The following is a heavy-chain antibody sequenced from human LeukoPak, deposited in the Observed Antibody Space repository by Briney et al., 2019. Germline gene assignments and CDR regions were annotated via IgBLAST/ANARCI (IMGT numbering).Heavy chain of an antibody. V-gene: IGHV5-51*01. CDR1: GYRFTSYW. D-gene: IGHD2-15*01. J-gene: IGHJ6*02. CDR3: ARLGGYCSCSSCYGGYYYYYGMDV. CDR2: NYSGDSDT. Sequence: GEAPQTSFYGAGYRFTSYWNGWVRPVPGKGPGWMGINYSGDSDTRYSPSFQGQVTISADKSISTASLPWSRLKAADTAMYYCARLGGYCSCSSCYGGYYYYYGMDVWGQGTTVTVSS.